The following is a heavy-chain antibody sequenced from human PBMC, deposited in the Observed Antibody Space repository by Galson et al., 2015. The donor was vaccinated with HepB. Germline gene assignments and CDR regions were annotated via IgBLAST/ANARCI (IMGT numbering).Heavy chain of an antibody. CDR3: AKDLYCSASGGDYFDY. J-gene: IGHJ4*02. D-gene: IGHD6-6*01. CDR1: GFTCSSFA. Sequence: SLRLSCAASGFTCSSFAMSWVRQAPGKGLEWASSISGSGDSTYYADSVKGRFTISRYNSKNTLYLQVHSLTAEDTAVYYCAKDLYCSASGGDYFDYWGQGTLVTVTS. V-gene: IGHV3-23*01. CDR2: ISGSGDST.